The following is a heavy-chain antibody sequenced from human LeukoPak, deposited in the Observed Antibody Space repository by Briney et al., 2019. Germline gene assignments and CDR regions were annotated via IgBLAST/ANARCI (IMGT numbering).Heavy chain of an antibody. CDR1: GFTLSSYS. CDR3: ARVGSNQWLDY. CDR2: ISGGSSTI. V-gene: IGHV3-48*01. D-gene: IGHD6-19*01. Sequence: GGSLRLSCAASGFTLSSYSMNWVRQAPGKGLEWVSYISGGSSTIYNADSVKGRFTISRDNAKDLLYLLMDTLRAEDTAVYYCARVGSNQWLDYWGQGTLVTDSS. J-gene: IGHJ4*02.